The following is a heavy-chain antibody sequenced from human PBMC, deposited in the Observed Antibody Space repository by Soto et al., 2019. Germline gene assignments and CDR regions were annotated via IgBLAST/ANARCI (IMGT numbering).Heavy chain of an antibody. CDR1: GFAFSSFG. Sequence: QVQLVESGGGVVQPGTYLRLSCVASGFAFSSFGMHWVRQAPGKGLEWVAIIWYDGSDKYYGDSVKGRFTISRDNSKNTLFLQMNGLRAEDTAVYHCAFVNLSYYFVYWCQGTTVTVSS. V-gene: IGHV3-33*01. J-gene: IGHJ4*02. CDR2: IWYDGSDK. D-gene: IGHD2-21*01. CDR3: AFVNLSYYFVY.